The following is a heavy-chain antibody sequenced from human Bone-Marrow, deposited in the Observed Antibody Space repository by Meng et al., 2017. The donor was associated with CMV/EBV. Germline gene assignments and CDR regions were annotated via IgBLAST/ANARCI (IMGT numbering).Heavy chain of an antibody. CDR1: GFTFSSYS. CDR2: ISSSSSYI. J-gene: IGHJ4*02. V-gene: IGHV3-21*01. D-gene: IGHD6-13*01. Sequence: GESLKISCAASGFTFSSYSMNWVRQAPGKGLEWVSSISSSSSYIYYADSVKGRFTISRDNAKNSLYLQMNSLRAEDTAVDYCARSTYSSSWRGEYWGQGTLVTVSS. CDR3: ARSTYSSSWRGEY.